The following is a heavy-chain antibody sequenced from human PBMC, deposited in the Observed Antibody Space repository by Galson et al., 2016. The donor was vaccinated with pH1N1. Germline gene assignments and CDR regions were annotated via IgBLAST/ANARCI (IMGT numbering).Heavy chain of an antibody. Sequence: SETLSLTCSVSGVSISGYYWGWIRQSPGKGLDYVGYIYYNGHTNYSPSLKRRVTMSLDISKNQFSLKLTSVTAADTAVYFCARSGSRYGSDAFDMWGQGTTVTVSS. J-gene: IGHJ3*02. CDR2: IYYNGHT. CDR3: ARSGSRYGSDAFDM. CDR1: GVSISGYY. D-gene: IGHD5-18*01. V-gene: IGHV4-59*01.